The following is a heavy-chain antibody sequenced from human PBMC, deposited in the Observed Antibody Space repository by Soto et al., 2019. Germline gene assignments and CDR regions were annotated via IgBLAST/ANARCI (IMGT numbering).Heavy chain of an antibody. CDR2: IKSQNDGGTT. J-gene: IGHJ4*02. D-gene: IGHD3-3*02. Sequence: GGSLRLSCAASGFTFSSAWFNWVRQAPGKGLEWVGRIKSQNDGGTTDYAAPVRDRFTISKDDSINTLYLQMNSLQTEDTGVYFCTADLPAFIPQVDSWGQGTMVTVSS. CDR3: TADLPAFIPQVDS. CDR1: GFTFSSAW. V-gene: IGHV3-15*07.